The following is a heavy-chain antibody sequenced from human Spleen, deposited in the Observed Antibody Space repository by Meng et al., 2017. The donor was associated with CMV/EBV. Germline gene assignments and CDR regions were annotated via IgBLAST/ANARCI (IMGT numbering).Heavy chain of an antibody. CDR1: GYTFTSYD. CDR2: ISAYNGNT. V-gene: IGHV1-18*01. D-gene: IGHD6-19*01. J-gene: IGHJ4*02. CDR3: ARTVAGRTYFDY. Sequence: CKASGYTFTSYDISWVRQAPGQGLEWMGWISAYNGNTNYAQKLQGRVTMTTDTSTSTAYMELRSLRSDDTAVYYCARTVAGRTYFDYWGQGTLVTVSS.